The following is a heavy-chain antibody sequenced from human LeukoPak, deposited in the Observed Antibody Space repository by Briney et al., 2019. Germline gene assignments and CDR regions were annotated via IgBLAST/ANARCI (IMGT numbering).Heavy chain of an antibody. D-gene: IGHD4-17*01. J-gene: IGHJ3*02. V-gene: IGHV3-21*01. CDR2: ISSSSSYI. Sequence: GSLRLSCAASGFTFSSYSMNWVRQAPGKGLEWVSSISSSSSYIYYADSVKGRFTISRDNAKNSLYLQMNSLRAEDTAVYYCARDGENDYGDYGSQAFDIWGQGTMVTVSS. CDR3: ARDGENDYGDYGSQAFDI. CDR1: GFTFSSYS.